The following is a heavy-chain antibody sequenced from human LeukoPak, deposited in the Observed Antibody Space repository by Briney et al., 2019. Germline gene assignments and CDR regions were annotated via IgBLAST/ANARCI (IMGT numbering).Heavy chain of an antibody. D-gene: IGHD3-22*01. CDR3: ARDNSADYYDSSGYYYYFDY. Sequence: GGSLRLSCAASGFTFSSYSMNWVRPAPGKGLEWVSSISSSSSYIYYADSVKGRFTISRDNAKNSLYLQMNSLRAEDTAVYYCARDNSADYYDSSGYYYYFDYWGQGTLVTVSS. CDR2: ISSSSSYI. CDR1: GFTFSSYS. V-gene: IGHV3-21*01. J-gene: IGHJ4*02.